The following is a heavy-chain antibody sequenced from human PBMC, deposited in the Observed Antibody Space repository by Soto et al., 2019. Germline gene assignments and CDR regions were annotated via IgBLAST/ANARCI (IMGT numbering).Heavy chain of an antibody. V-gene: IGHV1-18*01. J-gene: IGHJ5*02. D-gene: IGHD1-26*01. CDR1: GYTFINYG. CDR3: ARDPVGPAWFDP. CDR2: LNTYNGNT. Sequence: QVQLVQSGAEVRKPGASVKVSCKASGYTFINYGISWVRQAPGQGLEWMGWLNTYNGNTNYAQKLQGRVTMTTDTSTSTAYMELRSLRSDDTALYYCARDPVGPAWFDPWGQGTLVTVSS.